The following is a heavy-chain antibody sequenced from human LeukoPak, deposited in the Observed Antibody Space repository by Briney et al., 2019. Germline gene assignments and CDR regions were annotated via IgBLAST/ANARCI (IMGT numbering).Heavy chain of an antibody. CDR2: ISSSSYI. Sequence: GSLRLSCAASGFTFSSYSMNWVRQAPGKGLEWVSSISSSSYIYYADSVKGRFTISRDNAKNSLYLQMNSLRAEDTAVYYCARDLRDSSGYYFCDWGQGTLVTVSS. CDR1: GFTFSSYS. J-gene: IGHJ4*02. CDR3: ARDLRDSSGYYFCD. D-gene: IGHD3-22*01. V-gene: IGHV3-21*01.